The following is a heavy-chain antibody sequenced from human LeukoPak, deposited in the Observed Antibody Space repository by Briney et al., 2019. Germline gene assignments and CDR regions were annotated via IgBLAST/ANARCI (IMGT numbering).Heavy chain of an antibody. CDR2: ISDNGGGT. CDR3: AKESGALGAPLYDY. Sequence: GGSLRLSCVAPGFIFRNYAMSWVRQAPGEGLERVSGISDNGGGTFYADSVKGRLTISRDNSKNMLYLQMNSLRAEDTAVYYCAKESGALGAPLYDYWGQGILVTGSS. V-gene: IGHV3-23*01. J-gene: IGHJ4*02. D-gene: IGHD4/OR15-4a*01. CDR1: GFIFRNYA.